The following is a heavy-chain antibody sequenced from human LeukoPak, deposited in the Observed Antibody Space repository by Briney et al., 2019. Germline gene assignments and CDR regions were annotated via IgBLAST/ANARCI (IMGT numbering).Heavy chain of an antibody. Sequence: SETLSLTCSVSGGSISSYYWSWIRQPPGKGLEWIGYIYYSGSTNYNPSLKSRVTISVDTSKNQFSLKLSSVTAADTAVYYCARDHLIPARGGNYYYYGMDVWGQGTTVTVSS. CDR2: IYYSGST. D-gene: IGHD6-6*01. V-gene: IGHV4-59*01. J-gene: IGHJ6*02. CDR1: GGSISSYY. CDR3: ARDHLIPARGGNYYYYGMDV.